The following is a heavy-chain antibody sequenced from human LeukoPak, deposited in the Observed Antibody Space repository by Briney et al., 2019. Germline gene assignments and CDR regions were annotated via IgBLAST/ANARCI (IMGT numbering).Heavy chain of an antibody. V-gene: IGHV1-18*01. Sequence: GASVKVSCKASGYTFTSYAISWVRQAPGQGLEWVGWISASNGNTNYAQKFQGRVTMTRDTSISTAYMELSRLRSDDTAVYYCARDRVWFGEEGDAFDIWGQGTMVTVSS. CDR2: ISASNGNT. D-gene: IGHD3-10*01. CDR1: GYTFTSYA. J-gene: IGHJ3*02. CDR3: ARDRVWFGEEGDAFDI.